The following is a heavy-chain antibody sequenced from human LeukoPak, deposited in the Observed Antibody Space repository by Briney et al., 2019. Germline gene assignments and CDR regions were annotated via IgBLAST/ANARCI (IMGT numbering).Heavy chain of an antibody. CDR3: AKGFTTGWSEGHLDY. J-gene: IGHJ4*02. V-gene: IGHV3-23*01. CDR2: ISGGNT. CDR1: GFTLTNYA. Sequence: GGCLRLSCAASGFTLTNYAMNWVRQTPGRGLEWVSGISGGNTYYADSVRGRFTISRDSSKNTLYLHMDFLRAEDTAVYLCAKGFTTGWSEGHLDYWGQGTLVSVSS. D-gene: IGHD6-19*01.